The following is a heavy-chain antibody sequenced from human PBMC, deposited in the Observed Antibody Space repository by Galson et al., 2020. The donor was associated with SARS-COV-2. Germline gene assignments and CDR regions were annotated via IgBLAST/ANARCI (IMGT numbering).Heavy chain of an antibody. D-gene: IGHD2-2*01. Sequence: KISCKASGFTFTSSAVQWVRQARGQRLEWIGWIVVGSGNTNYAQKFQERVTITRDMSTSTAYMELSSLRSEDTAVYYCAAPDCSSTSCHDAFDIWGQGTMVTVSS. CDR2: IVVGSGNT. CDR3: AAPDCSSTSCHDAFDI. V-gene: IGHV1-58*01. J-gene: IGHJ3*02. CDR1: GFTFTSSA.